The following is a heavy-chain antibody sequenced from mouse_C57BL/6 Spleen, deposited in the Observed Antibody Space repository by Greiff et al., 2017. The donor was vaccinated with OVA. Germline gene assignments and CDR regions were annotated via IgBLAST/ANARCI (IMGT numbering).Heavy chain of an antibody. CDR3: ARENDGYPHFDD. J-gene: IGHJ2*01. Sequence: QVQLQQPGAELVMPGASVKLSCKASGYTFTSYWMHWVKQRPGQGLEWIGEIDPSASYTNYNQKFKGKSTLTVDKSSSTAYMQLSSLTSEDSAVYYCARENDGYPHFDDWGKGTTLTVAS. D-gene: IGHD2-3*01. CDR1: GYTFTSYW. CDR2: IDPSASYT. V-gene: IGHV1-69*01.